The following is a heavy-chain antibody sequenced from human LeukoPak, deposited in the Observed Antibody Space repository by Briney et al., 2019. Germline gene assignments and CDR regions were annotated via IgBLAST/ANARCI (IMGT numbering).Heavy chain of an antibody. CDR2: ISGSGGST. D-gene: IGHD6-13*01. Sequence: PGGSLRLSCAASGFTFSSYAMSWVRQAPGKGLEWVSAISGSGGSTYYADSVKGRFTTSRDNSKNTLYLQMNSLRAEDTAVYYCAKVDLSIAAAGTGYFDYWGQGTLVTVSS. J-gene: IGHJ4*02. CDR1: GFTFSSYA. CDR3: AKVDLSIAAAGTGYFDY. V-gene: IGHV3-23*01.